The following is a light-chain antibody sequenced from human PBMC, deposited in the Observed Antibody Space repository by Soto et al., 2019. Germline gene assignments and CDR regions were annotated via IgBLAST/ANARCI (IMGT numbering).Light chain of an antibody. CDR1: QSVSNNY. CDR2: GAS. J-gene: IGKJ1*01. V-gene: IGKV3-20*01. Sequence: EIVLTQSPGTRSLSPGKRATLSCRASQSVSNNYLAWYQQKPGQAPRLLIYGASNRATGIPDRFSGSGSGTDFTLTISRLEPEDFAVYYCQQYGSSGTFGQGTKVDI. CDR3: QQYGSSGT.